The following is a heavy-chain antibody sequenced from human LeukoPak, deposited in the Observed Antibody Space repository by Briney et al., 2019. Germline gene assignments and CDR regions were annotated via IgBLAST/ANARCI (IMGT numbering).Heavy chain of an antibody. CDR3: AREVDVVVSADMDYRYYMDV. J-gene: IGHJ6*03. CDR2: ISGYNGNT. V-gene: IGHV1-18*01. D-gene: IGHD2-2*01. CDR1: GYTFTKYG. Sequence: GASVKVSCKASGYTFTKYGISWVRQAPGQGLEWMGWISGYNGNTNYAQKFQGRVTMTTDTSTSTAYMEVRSLRSDDTAVYYCAREVDVVVSADMDYRYYMDVWGKGTTVTVSS.